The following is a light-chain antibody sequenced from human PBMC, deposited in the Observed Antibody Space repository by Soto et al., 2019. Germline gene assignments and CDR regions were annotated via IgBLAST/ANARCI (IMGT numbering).Light chain of an antibody. CDR3: SSYAKSSTLVV. CDR2: EVS. CDR1: SNDIGYYNY. Sequence: QSAVTQPASVSGSPGQWITVSCTGTSNDIGYYNYVSWYRQDPGKAPKLIIYEVSNRPSGVSDRFSGSKSGNTASLTISGLQARDEADYYCSSYAKSSTLVVFGGGTKLTVL. V-gene: IGLV2-14*01. J-gene: IGLJ3*02.